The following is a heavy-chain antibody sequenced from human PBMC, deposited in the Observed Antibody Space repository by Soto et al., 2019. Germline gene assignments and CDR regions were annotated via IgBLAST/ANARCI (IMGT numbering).Heavy chain of an antibody. Sequence: GSLRLSCAASGFTFSTYAMTWVRQAPGKGLEWVSAISGSSSSTYYADSVKGRFTISRDNSKNTLLLQMNSLRVEDTAVYYCMNNPRGWGQGTLVTVSS. J-gene: IGHJ4*02. D-gene: IGHD7-27*01. CDR1: GFTFSTYA. CDR2: ISGSSSST. V-gene: IGHV3-23*01. CDR3: MNNPRG.